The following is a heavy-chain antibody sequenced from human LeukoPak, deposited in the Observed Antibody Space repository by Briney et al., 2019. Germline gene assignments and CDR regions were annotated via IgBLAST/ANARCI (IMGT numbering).Heavy chain of an antibody. V-gene: IGHV4-59*01. CDR3: ARLLGYCSSTSCLNWFDP. CDR1: GGSISSYY. CDR2: IYYSGST. Sequence: SETLSLTCTVSGGSISSYYWSWIRQPAGKGLEWIGYIYYSGSTNYNPSLKSRVTISVDTSKNQFSLKLSSVTAADTAVYYCARLLGYCSSTSCLNWFDPWGQGTLVTVSS. D-gene: IGHD2-2*01. J-gene: IGHJ5*02.